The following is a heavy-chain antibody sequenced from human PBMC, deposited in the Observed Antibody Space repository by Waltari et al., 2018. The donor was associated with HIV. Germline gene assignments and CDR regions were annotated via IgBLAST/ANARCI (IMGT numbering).Heavy chain of an antibody. D-gene: IGHD5-18*01. CDR2: ISWDGGST. J-gene: IGHJ6*02. CDR1: GFTFDDYT. V-gene: IGHV3-43*01. Sequence: EVQLVESGGVVVQPGGSLRLSCAASGFTFDDYTMHWVRPAPGKGLEWVSLISWDGGSTYYADSVKGRFTISRDNSKNSLYLQMNSLRTEDTALYYCAKATAMVDYYGMDVWGQGTTVTVSS. CDR3: AKATAMVDYYGMDV.